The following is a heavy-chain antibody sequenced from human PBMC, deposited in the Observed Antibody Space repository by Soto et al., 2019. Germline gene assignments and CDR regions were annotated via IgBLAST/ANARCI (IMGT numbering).Heavy chain of an antibody. J-gene: IGHJ4*02. Sequence: GGSLRLSCAASGFTFSSYAMSWVRQAPGKGLEWVSAISGSGGSTYYADSVKGRFTISRDNSKNTLYLQMNSLRAEDTAVYYCAKGSHYYDSSGSIDYWGQGTLVTVSS. CDR3: AKGSHYYDSSGSIDY. D-gene: IGHD3-22*01. CDR1: GFTFSSYA. CDR2: ISGSGGST. V-gene: IGHV3-23*01.